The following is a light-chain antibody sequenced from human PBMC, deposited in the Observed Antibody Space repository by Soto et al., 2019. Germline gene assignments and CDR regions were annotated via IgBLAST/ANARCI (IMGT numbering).Light chain of an antibody. CDR3: QQYHIYPLT. J-gene: IGKJ4*01. CDR2: KAS. CDR1: QIINSW. V-gene: IGKV1-5*03. Sequence: DIQMTQSPSTLSASVGDRVTITCRASQIINSWLAWYQQKPGKAPNLLIYKASTLEGGVPSRFSGRGSGTEFTLTIASLQPDDFAKYYCQQYHIYPLTFGGGTKVEIK.